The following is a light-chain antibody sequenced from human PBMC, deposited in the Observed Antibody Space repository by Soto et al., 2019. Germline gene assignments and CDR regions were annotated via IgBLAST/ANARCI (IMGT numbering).Light chain of an antibody. CDR1: QNISRY. CDR3: QQRSNWPPT. V-gene: IGKV3-11*01. J-gene: IGKJ1*01. CDR2: DVS. Sequence: ISLTQSPATLSLSPGKRATLSCRARQNISRYLIWYQQKPGQAPRLLIYDVSNRATGIPARFSGSGSGTDFTLTISSLQPEDFAIYYCQQRSNWPPTFGQGTKVDIK.